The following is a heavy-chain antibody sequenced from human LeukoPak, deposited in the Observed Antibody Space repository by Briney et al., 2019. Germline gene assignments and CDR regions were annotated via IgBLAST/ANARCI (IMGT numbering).Heavy chain of an antibody. V-gene: IGHV1-2*02. CDR2: INPNSGGT. J-gene: IGHJ4*02. CDR1: GYTFTGYY. Sequence: GASVKVSCKASGYTFTGYYMHWVRQAPGQGLEWMGWINPNSGGTNYAQKFQGRVTMTRDTSISTAYMELSRLRSDDTAVYYCARSARITIFGVVTTPGYFDYWGQGTLVTVSS. D-gene: IGHD3-3*01. CDR3: ARSARITIFGVVTTPGYFDY.